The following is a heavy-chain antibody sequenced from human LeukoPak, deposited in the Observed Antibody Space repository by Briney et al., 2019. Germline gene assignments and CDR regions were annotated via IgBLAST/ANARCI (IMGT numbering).Heavy chain of an antibody. D-gene: IGHD4-17*01. CDR3: ARDYADYVRYFFFDY. Sequence: GGSLRLSCAASGFTFNNYAMNWVRQAPGKGLEWVSSISGGGETTYYADSAKGRFTISRDNSQNTLYLQMNSLRAEDTAVYYCARDYADYVRYFFFDYWGQGTLVTVSS. CDR2: ISGGGETT. V-gene: IGHV3-23*01. CDR1: GFTFNNYA. J-gene: IGHJ4*02.